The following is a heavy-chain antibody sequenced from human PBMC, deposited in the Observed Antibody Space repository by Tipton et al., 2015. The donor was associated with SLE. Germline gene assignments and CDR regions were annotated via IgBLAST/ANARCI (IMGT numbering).Heavy chain of an antibody. CDR3: AKGDYGDYLHYFEY. CDR2: ISSSGSTI. CDR1: GFTFSSYE. V-gene: IGHV3-48*03. D-gene: IGHD4-17*01. J-gene: IGHJ4*02. Sequence: SLRLSCAASGFTFSSYEMNWVRQAPGKGLEWVSYISSSGSTIYYADSVKGRFTISRDNAKNSLYLQMNSLRAEDTAVYYCAKGDYGDYLHYFEYWGQGTLVTVSS.